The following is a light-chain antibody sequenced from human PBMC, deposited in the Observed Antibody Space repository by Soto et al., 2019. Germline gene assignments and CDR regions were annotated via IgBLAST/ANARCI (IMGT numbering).Light chain of an antibody. CDR1: QRMSSSY. Sequence: IVLAKCPGKLSLSPADRATSSCGARQRMSSSYLAWYQQKPPQTPPHLLYGAASRANGSPHTCSGSGSATTYTTTTASLQPPDFLTSYGHQYENISATFGRGTKVDIK. CDR2: GAA. J-gene: IGKJ1*01. CDR3: HQYENISAT. V-gene: IGKV3-20*01.